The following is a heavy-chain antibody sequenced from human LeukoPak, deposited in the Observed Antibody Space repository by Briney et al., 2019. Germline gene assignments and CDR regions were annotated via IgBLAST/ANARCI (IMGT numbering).Heavy chain of an antibody. CDR1: GGSFSGYY. D-gene: IGHD4-17*01. CDR2: INHSGST. J-gene: IGHJ4*02. Sequence: PSQTLSLTCAVYGGSFSGYYWSWIRQPPGKGLEWIGEINHSGSTNYNPSLKSRVTISVDTSKNQFSLKLSSVTAADTAVYYCARYYDYGGNVDYWGQGTLVTVSS. CDR3: ARYYDYGGNVDY. V-gene: IGHV4-34*01.